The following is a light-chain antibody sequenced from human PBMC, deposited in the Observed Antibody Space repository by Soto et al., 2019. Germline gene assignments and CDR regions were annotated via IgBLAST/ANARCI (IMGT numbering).Light chain of an antibody. J-gene: IGLJ2*01. CDR3: SSYTSSSTLV. V-gene: IGLV2-14*03. CDR2: DVS. CDR1: SGDVGGYTY. Sequence: QSALTQPASVSGSPGQSITISCTGTSGDVGGYTYVSWYQQHPGKAPKLIIYDVSNRPSGVSNRFSGSKSGNTASLTISGLQAEDEADCYCSSYTSSSTLVFGGGTKLTVL.